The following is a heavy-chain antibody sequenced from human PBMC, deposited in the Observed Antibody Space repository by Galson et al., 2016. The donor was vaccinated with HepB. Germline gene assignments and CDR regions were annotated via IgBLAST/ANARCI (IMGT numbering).Heavy chain of an antibody. CDR3: VKRDPSDWRDS. CDR2: SRNKARSDTT. CDR1: GFIFGDHY. D-gene: IGHD1-1*01. J-gene: IGHJ4*02. V-gene: IGHV3-72*01. Sequence: SLRLSCAASGFIFGDHYIDWVRQAPGKGLEWVGRSRNKARSDTTDYAAPVRGRFTLSRDHSKNTLYLQMNRLKIEDTAVYFCVKRDPSDWRDSWGQGTLVTVSS.